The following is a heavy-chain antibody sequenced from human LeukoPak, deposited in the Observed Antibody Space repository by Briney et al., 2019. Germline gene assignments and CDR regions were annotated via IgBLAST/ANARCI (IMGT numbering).Heavy chain of an antibody. J-gene: IGHJ6*02. CDR1: GGSFSGYY. Sequence: SETLSLTCAVYGGSFSGYYWSWIRQPPGKGLEWIGGINHSGSTNYNPSLKSRVTISVDTSKNQFSLKLSSVTAADTAVYYCARSSRGPYGSGRYYYYYGMDVWGQGTTVTVSS. CDR3: ARSSRGPYGSGRYYYYYGMDV. D-gene: IGHD3-10*01. V-gene: IGHV4-34*01. CDR2: INHSGST.